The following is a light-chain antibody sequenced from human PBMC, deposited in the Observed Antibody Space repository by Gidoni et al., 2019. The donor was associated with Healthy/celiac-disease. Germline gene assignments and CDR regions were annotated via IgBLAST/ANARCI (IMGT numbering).Light chain of an antibody. CDR3: QQYGSAPRT. CDR2: GES. CDR1: QRVSSSY. Sequence: IVLTQSPGTLSLSPGDSATLSCRASQRVSSSYSPWYQQEPGQAPRLLISGESSRATGGPDRFSGSGSGTDFSLTMRRLEAEDFGVECWQQYGSAPRTFGGGTQVEIK. V-gene: IGKV3-20*01. J-gene: IGKJ4*01.